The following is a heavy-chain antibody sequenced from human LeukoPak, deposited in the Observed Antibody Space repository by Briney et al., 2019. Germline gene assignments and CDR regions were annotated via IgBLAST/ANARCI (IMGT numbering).Heavy chain of an antibody. D-gene: IGHD5-18*01. Sequence: KSLDTLSLTCTVSGGSVSNYYWTWIRQPAGKGLEWIGRTHTSGSTNYNPSLKSRVTMSVDTSKNQFSLKLSSVTAADTAVYYCARGRWKAGMDTPYYFDYWGQGTLVTVSS. CDR1: GGSVSNYY. V-gene: IGHV4-4*07. CDR2: THTSGST. J-gene: IGHJ4*02. CDR3: ARGRWKAGMDTPYYFDY.